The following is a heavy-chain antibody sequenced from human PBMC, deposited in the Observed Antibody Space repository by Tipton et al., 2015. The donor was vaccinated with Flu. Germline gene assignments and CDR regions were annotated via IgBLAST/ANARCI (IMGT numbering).Heavy chain of an antibody. Sequence: QLVQSGAEVKKPGSSVKVSCKASGGTFSSYAISWVRQAPGQGLEWMGGIIPIFGTANYAQKFQGRVTITADESTSTAYMELSSLRSEDTAVYYCARVKARKRSGSYTYFDAFDIWGQGTMVTVSS. CDR3: ARVKARKRSGSYTYFDAFDI. CDR2: IIPIFGTA. D-gene: IGHD3-10*01. V-gene: IGHV1-69*01. CDR1: GGTFSSYA. J-gene: IGHJ3*02.